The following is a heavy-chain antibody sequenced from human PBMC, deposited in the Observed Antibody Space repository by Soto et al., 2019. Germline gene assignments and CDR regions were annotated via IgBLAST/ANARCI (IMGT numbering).Heavy chain of an antibody. CDR1: GYTFTGYY. D-gene: IGHD3-16*01. J-gene: IGHJ6*02. CDR3: ASTLGPDDYPRDYYYYGMDV. Sequence: ASVKVSCKASGYTFTGYYMHWVRQAPGQGLEWMGWINPNSGGTNYAQKFQGRVTMTRDTSISTAYMELSRLRSDDTAVYYCASTLGPDDYPRDYYYYGMDVWCQGTTVTVS. CDR2: INPNSGGT. V-gene: IGHV1-2*02.